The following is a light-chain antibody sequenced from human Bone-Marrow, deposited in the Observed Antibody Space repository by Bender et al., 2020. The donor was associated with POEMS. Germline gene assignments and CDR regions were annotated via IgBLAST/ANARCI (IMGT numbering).Light chain of an antibody. CDR3: QSVDSSDSYRV. J-gene: IGLJ3*02. CDR1: ALPKQY. CDR2: KDN. Sequence: SYELTQPPSVSVPPGQTARITCSGDALPKQYAFWYQQKSGQAPVLVIYKDNKRPSGIPERFSGSSSGTTVTLTISGVQAEDEADYYCQSVDSSDSYRVFGGGTKLTVL. V-gene: IGLV3-25*03.